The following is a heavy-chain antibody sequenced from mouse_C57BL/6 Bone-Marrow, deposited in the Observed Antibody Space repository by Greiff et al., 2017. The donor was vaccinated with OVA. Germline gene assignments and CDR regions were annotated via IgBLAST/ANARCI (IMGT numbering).Heavy chain of an antibody. CDR1: GFNIKDDY. D-gene: IGHD1-1*01. Sequence: VQLQQSGAELVRPGASVKLSCTASGFNIKDDYMHWVKQRPEQGLEWIGWIDPENGDTEYASKFQGKATITADTSSNTAYLQLSSLTSEDTAVYYCTTPITTVVASGYYFDYWGQGTTLTVSS. CDR2: IDPENGDT. CDR3: TTPITTVVASGYYFDY. J-gene: IGHJ2*01. V-gene: IGHV14-4*01.